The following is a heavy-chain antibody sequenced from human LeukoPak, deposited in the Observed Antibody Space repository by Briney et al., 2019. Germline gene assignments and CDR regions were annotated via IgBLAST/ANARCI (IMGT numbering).Heavy chain of an antibody. CDR3: ARDFRAVAGTIYYYGMDV. D-gene: IGHD6-13*01. J-gene: IGHJ6*02. CDR1: GFTFSSYD. CDR2: IGTAGDT. V-gene: IGHV3-13*01. Sequence: GGSLRLSCAASGFTFSSYDMHWVRQATGKGLEWVSAIGTAGDTYYPGSVKGRFTISRENAKNSLYLQMNSLRAGDTAVYYCARDFRAVAGTIYYYGMDVWGQGTPVTVSS.